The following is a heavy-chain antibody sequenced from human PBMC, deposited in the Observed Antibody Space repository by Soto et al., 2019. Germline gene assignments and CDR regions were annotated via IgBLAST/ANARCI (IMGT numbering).Heavy chain of an antibody. CDR2: IYYSGST. J-gene: IGHJ5*01. D-gene: IGHD3-10*01. Sequence: SETLSLTCTVSDGSISSSSYYWGWIRQPPGKGLEWIGSIYYSGSTYYNPSLKSRVTISVDTSKNQFSLKLSSVTAADTAVYYCASYGRPRGWFDSWGQGTLVTVSS. CDR1: DGSISSSSYY. V-gene: IGHV4-39*01. CDR3: ASYGRPRGWFDS.